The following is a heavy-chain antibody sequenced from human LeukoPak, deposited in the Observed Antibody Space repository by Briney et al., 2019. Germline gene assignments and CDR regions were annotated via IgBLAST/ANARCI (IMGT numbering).Heavy chain of an antibody. J-gene: IGHJ5*02. CDR1: GGSISSSSYY. D-gene: IGHD3-10*01. Sequence: PSETLSLTCTVSGGSISSSSYYWAWIRQPPGKGLEWIGSIYHSGSTYYNPSLKSRVTISVDTSRNQFSLKLSSVTAADTAVYYCARGRGEGRGISMVRGVRAPSYNWFDPWGHGTLVTVSS. CDR3: ARGRGEGRGISMVRGVRAPSYNWFDP. V-gene: IGHV4-39*07. CDR2: IYHSGST.